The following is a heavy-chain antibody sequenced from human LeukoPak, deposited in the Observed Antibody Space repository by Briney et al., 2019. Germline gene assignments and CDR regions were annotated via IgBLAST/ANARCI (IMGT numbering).Heavy chain of an antibody. CDR2: INKDGSEE. CDR3: ARWPHCQDF. Sequence: PRGSLRLSCAASGFTFSDFYMSWVRQAPGKGLEWVANINKDGSEEKYVDSVKGRFTISRDNAKNSLYLQMSSLRADDTAVYYCARWPHCQDFWGRGTRVTVSS. CDR1: GFTFSDFY. V-gene: IGHV3-7*03. J-gene: IGHJ4*02.